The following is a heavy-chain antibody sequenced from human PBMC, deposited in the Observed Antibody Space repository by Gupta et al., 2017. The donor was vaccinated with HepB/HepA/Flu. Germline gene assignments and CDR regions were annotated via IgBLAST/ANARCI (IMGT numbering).Heavy chain of an antibody. D-gene: IGHD5/OR15-5a*01. V-gene: IGHV1-2*04. CDR3: ARAVYEEGSRIDY. Sequence: QVQLVQSGAEVKKPGASVKVSCKASGYTFTGSYIHWVRQAPGQGLEWMGWINPNSGGTNYAQKFQGWVTVTRDTSISTAYMELSRLRSDDTAVYYCARAVYEEGSRIDYWGQGTLVTVSS. CDR1: GYTFTGSY. J-gene: IGHJ4*02. CDR2: INPNSGGT.